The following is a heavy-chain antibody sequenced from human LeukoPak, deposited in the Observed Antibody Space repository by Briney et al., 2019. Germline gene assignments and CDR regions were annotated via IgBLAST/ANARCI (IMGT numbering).Heavy chain of an antibody. J-gene: IGHJ4*02. Sequence: GGSLRLSCAASGFTFSIYGMSWVRQAPGRGLEWVSAMSGSGGSTYYADSVKGRFTISRDNSKNTLYLQMNSLRAEDTAVYYCASARGEDYFDYWGQGTLVTVSS. CDR1: GFTFSIYG. D-gene: IGHD3-16*01. CDR3: ASARGEDYFDY. CDR2: MSGSGGST. V-gene: IGHV3-23*01.